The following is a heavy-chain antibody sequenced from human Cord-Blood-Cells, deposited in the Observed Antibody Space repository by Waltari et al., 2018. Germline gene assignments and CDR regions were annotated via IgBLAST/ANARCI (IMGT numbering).Heavy chain of an antibody. CDR2: INSDGSST. D-gene: IGHD1-26*01. CDR1: GFTFSSYW. CDR3: ARDSGSYYYYYYGMDV. V-gene: IGHV3-74*01. Sequence: EVQLVESGGGLVQPGGSLRLSCAASGFTFSSYWMHWVRQAPGKGLVWVSRINSDGSSTSYADSVKGRFTISRDNAKNTLYLQMNSLRAEDMAVYYCARDSGSYYYYYYGMDVWGQGTTVTVSS. J-gene: IGHJ6*02.